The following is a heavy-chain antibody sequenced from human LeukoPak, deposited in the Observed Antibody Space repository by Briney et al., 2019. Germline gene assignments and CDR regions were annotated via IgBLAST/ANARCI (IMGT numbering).Heavy chain of an antibody. CDR1: GYSFTSYW. V-gene: IGHV5-51*01. J-gene: IGHJ6*03. CDR3: ARGGYYDFWSGYSGYYYYYMDV. D-gene: IGHD3-3*01. CDR2: IYPGDSDT. Sequence: GESLKISCKGSGYSFTSYWIGWVRQMPGKGLEWMGIIYPGDSDTRYSPSFQGQVTISADKSISTAYLQWSSLKASDTAMYYCARGGYYDFWSGYSGYYYYYMDVWGKGTTVTVSS.